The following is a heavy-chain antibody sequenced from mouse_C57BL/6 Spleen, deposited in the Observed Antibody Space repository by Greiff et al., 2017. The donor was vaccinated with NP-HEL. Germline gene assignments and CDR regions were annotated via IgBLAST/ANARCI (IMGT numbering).Heavy chain of an antibody. CDR3: ARLGNEGFAY. Sequence: VQLQQSGPELVKPGASVEIPCKASGYTFTDYNMDWVKQSHGKSLEWIGDINPNNGGTIYNQKFKGKATLTVDKSSSTAYMELRSLTSEDTAVYYCARLGNEGFAYWGQGTLVTVSA. J-gene: IGHJ3*01. CDR1: GYTFTDYN. V-gene: IGHV1-18*01. CDR2: INPNNGGT. D-gene: IGHD2-1*01.